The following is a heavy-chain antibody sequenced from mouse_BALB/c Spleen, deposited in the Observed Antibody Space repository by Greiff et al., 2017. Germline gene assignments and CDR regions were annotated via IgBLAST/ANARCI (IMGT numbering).Heavy chain of an antibody. V-gene: IGHV3-2*02. D-gene: IGHD1-1*02. CDR1: GYSITSDYA. Sequence: EVKLMESGPGLVKPSQSLSLTCTVTGYSITSDYAWNWIRQFPGNKLEWMGYISYSGSTSYNPSLKSRISITRDTSKNQFFLQLNSVTTEDTATYYCARNLVPWDFDVWGAGTTVTVSS. CDR2: ISYSGST. CDR3: ARNLVPWDFDV. J-gene: IGHJ1*01.